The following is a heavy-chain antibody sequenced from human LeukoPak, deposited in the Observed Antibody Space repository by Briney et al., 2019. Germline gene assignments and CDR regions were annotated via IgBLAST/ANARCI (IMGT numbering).Heavy chain of an antibody. V-gene: IGHV4-39*01. J-gene: IGHJ4*02. Sequence: PSETLSLTCTVSGGSISSSSYYWGRIRQPPGKGLEWIGSIYYSGSTYYNPSLESRVTISVDTSKNQFSLKLSPVTAADTAVYYCARGGGYCTGGVCSHFDYWGQGTLVTVSS. CDR2: IYYSGST. CDR3: ARGGGYCTGGVCSHFDY. D-gene: IGHD2-8*02. CDR1: GGSISSSSYY.